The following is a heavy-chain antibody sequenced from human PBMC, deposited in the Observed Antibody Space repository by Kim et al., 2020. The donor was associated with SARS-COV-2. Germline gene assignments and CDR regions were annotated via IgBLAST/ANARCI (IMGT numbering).Heavy chain of an antibody. J-gene: IGHJ5*02. CDR2: IYYSGST. CDR3: ARGVYYGSGSYYKYGFDP. CDR1: GGSISSYY. Sequence: SETLSLTCTVSGGSISSYYWSWIRQPPGKGLEWMGYIYYSGSTNYNPSLKSRVTISVDTSKHQFSLKMSSVTAADTAVYYCARGVYYGSGSYYKYGFDPWGQGTLVTVSS. D-gene: IGHD3-10*01. V-gene: IGHV4-59*01.